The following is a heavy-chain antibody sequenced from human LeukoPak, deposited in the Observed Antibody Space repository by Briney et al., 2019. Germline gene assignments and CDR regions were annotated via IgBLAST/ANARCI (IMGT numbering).Heavy chain of an antibody. Sequence: GGSLRLSCAASGFTVSSNSMNWVRQAPGKGLEWVSSISSSSSYIYYADSVKGRFTISRDNGKTSRYLQMNSLRAEDTAVYYCARDYRRYDFWSGYQIAGFDYWGQGTLVTVSS. CDR2: ISSSSSYI. CDR1: GFTVSSNS. J-gene: IGHJ4*02. V-gene: IGHV3-21*01. D-gene: IGHD3-3*01. CDR3: ARDYRRYDFWSGYQIAGFDY.